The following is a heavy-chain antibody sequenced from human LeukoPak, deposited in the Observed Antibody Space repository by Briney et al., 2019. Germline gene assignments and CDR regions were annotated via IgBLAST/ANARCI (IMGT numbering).Heavy chain of an antibody. J-gene: IGHJ3*02. CDR1: GGSISSSSYY. Sequence: SETLSLTCTVSGGSISSSSYYWGWIRQPPGKGLEWIGSIYYSGSTYYNPSLKSRVTISVDTSKNQFSLKLSSVTAADTAVYYCARSLYYYGSDSFGIWGQGTMVTVSS. V-gene: IGHV4-39*07. D-gene: IGHD3-10*01. CDR3: ARSLYYYGSDSFGI. CDR2: IYYSGST.